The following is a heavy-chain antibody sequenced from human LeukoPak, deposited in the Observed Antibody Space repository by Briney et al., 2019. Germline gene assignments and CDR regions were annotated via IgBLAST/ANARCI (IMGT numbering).Heavy chain of an antibody. CDR1: GFTFTSYA. Sequence: GALRLSCAASGFTFTSYAMSWVRQAPGKGLEWVSGISGSDGSTYYADSVKGRFTISRDNSKNTLYLQMNSLRAEDTAVYYCAKDVVAATGVADYWGQGTLVTVSS. J-gene: IGHJ4*02. CDR2: ISGSDGST. D-gene: IGHD2-15*01. V-gene: IGHV3-23*01. CDR3: AKDVVAATGVADY.